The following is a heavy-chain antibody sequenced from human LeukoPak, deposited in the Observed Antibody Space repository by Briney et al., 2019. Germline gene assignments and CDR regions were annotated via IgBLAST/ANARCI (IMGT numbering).Heavy chain of an antibody. J-gene: IGHJ4*02. CDR1: GFTFSSYS. CDR3: ARDGGSYSDY. Sequence: GSLRLSRAASGFTFSSYSMNWVRQAPGKGLEWVSSISSSSSYIYYADSVKGRFTISRDNAKNSLYLQMNSLRAEDTALYYCARDGGSYSDYWGQGTLVTVSS. CDR2: ISSSSSYI. V-gene: IGHV3-21*04. D-gene: IGHD1-26*01.